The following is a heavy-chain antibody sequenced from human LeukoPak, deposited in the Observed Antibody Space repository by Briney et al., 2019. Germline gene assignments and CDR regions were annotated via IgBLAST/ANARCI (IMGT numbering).Heavy chain of an antibody. Sequence: ASVKVSCKASGYTFTSYDINWVRQATGQGLEWMGWMNPNSGNTGYAQKFQGRVTMTRNTSISTAYMELSSLRSEDTAVYYCARTKMITFGGVIVGGYNWFDPWGQGTLVTVSS. CDR2: MNPNSGNT. CDR3: ARTKMITFGGVIVGGYNWFDP. J-gene: IGHJ5*02. V-gene: IGHV1-8*01. CDR1: GYTFTSYD. D-gene: IGHD3-16*02.